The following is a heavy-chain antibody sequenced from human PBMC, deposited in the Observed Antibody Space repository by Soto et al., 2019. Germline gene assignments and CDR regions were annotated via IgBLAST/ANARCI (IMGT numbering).Heavy chain of an antibody. D-gene: IGHD6-6*01. CDR1: GGSINSGDDY. J-gene: IGHJ4*02. V-gene: IGHV4-30-4*01. CDR3: ARRVYITSSFDY. CDR2: IYDTGGST. Sequence: PAETLARTCRVSGGSINSGDDYWSWIRQPPVKVLEWIGYIYDTGGSTDYNPSLKNRVTISVDTSKNQFSLKLSSVTAADTDVYYCARRVYITSSFDYWGQGALVNVSS.